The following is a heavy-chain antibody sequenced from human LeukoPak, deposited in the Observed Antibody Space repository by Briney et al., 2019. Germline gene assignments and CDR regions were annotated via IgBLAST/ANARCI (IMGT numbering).Heavy chain of an antibody. J-gene: IGHJ4*02. CDR1: GGSISSGGYY. V-gene: IGHV4-31*03. D-gene: IGHD6-19*01. CDR3: ASQAVSGSSGWSDY. Sequence: SETLSLTCTVSGGSISSGGYYWSWIRQHPGKGLEWIGYIYYSGSTYYNPSLKSRVTISVDTSKNQFSLKLSSVTAAGTAVYYCASQAVSGSSGWSDYWGQGTLVTVSS. CDR2: IYYSGST.